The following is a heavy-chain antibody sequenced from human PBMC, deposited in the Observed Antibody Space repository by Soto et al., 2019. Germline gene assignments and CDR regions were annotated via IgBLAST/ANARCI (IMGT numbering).Heavy chain of an antibody. D-gene: IGHD3-3*01. V-gene: IGHV1-8*01. CDR2: MNPNSGNT. CDR3: ARGGALWFGVEWYFDY. CDR1: GYTFTSYD. J-gene: IGHJ4*02. Sequence: QVQLVQSGAEVKKPGASVKVSCKASGYTFTSYDINWVRQATGQGLEWMGWMNPNSGNTGYAQKFQGRVTMTRNTAISRAYMELSSLRSEDTAVYYCARGGALWFGVEWYFDYWGQGTLVTVSS.